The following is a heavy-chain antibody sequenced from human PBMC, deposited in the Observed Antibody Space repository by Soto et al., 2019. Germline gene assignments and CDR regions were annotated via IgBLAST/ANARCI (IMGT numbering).Heavy chain of an antibody. CDR2: IHPSGGST. CDR1: GYTFTSYY. J-gene: IGHJ6*02. CDR3: IRDGYNRVYGMDV. Sequence: ASVKVSCNASGYTFTSYYMHWVRQAPGQGLEWMGIIHPSGGSTSYAQKFQGRVTMTRDTSRSTVYMELSSLRSEDTAVYYGIRDGYNRVYGMDVWGQGTTVTVSS. D-gene: IGHD5-12*01. V-gene: IGHV1-46*03.